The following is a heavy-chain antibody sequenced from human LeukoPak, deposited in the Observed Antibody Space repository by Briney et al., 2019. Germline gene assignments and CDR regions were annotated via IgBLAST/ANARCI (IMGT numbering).Heavy chain of an antibody. CDR1: GGSISSSSYY. CDR3: ARHWSEYSSSPPGY. D-gene: IGHD6-6*01. Sequence: PSETLSLTCTVSGGSISSSSYYWGWIRQPPGKGLEWIGSIYYSGSTYYNPSLKSRVTISVDTSKNQFSLKLSSVTAADTAVYYCARHWSEYSSSPPGYWGQGTLVTVSS. CDR2: IYYSGST. V-gene: IGHV4-39*01. J-gene: IGHJ4*02.